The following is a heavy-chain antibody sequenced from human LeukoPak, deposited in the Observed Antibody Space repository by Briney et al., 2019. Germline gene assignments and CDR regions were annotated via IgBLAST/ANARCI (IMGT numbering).Heavy chain of an antibody. CDR3: AKGVWAPRFDS. CDR2: INHSGTI. V-gene: IGHV4-34*01. J-gene: IGHJ5*01. Sequence: PSETLSLTCAVYGASFSYDYWSWIRQAPGKGLEWIGEINHSGTITNNPSLKSRVTISAEKSKSQFSLRLTSVTAADTAVYYCAKGVWAPRFDSWGQGTLVTVSS. CDR1: GASFSYDY. D-gene: IGHD7-27*01.